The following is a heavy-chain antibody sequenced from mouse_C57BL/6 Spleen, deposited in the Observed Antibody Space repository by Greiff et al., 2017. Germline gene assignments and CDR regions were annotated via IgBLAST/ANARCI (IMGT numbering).Heavy chain of an antibody. CDR1: GYSFTGYY. CDR2: INPSTGGT. J-gene: IGHJ4*01. D-gene: IGHD2-4*01. CDR3: ARKLRLYAMDY. Sequence: VQLQQSGPELVKPGASVKISCKASGYSFTGYYMNWVKQSPEKSLEWIGEINPSTGGTTYNQKFKAKATLTVDKSSSTAYMQLKSLTSEDAAVYYCARKLRLYAMDYWGQGTSVTVSS. V-gene: IGHV1-42*01.